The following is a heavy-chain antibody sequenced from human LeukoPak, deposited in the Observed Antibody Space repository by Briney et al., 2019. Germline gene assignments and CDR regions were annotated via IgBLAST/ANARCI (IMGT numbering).Heavy chain of an antibody. J-gene: IGHJ4*02. CDR2: IYHSGST. CDR1: GYSISSGYY. CDR3: ARRRYSGSSQHFDY. D-gene: IGHD1-26*01. V-gene: IGHV4-38-2*02. Sequence: SETLSLTCTVSGYSISSGYYWGWIRQPPGKGLEWIGSIYHSGSTYYNPSLKSRVTISVDTSKNQFSLKLSSVTAADTAVYYCARRRYSGSSQHFDYWGLGTLVTVSS.